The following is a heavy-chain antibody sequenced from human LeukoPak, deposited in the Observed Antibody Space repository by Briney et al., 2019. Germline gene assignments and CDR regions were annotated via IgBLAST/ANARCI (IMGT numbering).Heavy chain of an antibody. J-gene: IGHJ4*02. CDR1: GGSISSGGYY. D-gene: IGHD3-16*02. Sequence: SQTLSLTCIVSGGSISSGGYYWSWIRQPPGKGLEWIGYIYDTGSTYYNPSLKSRVTISADRSKNQFSLKLTSVAAADTAVYYCASDQLVVGVIAYWGQGTLVTVSS. CDR2: IYDTGST. V-gene: IGHV4-30-2*01. CDR3: ASDQLVVGVIAY.